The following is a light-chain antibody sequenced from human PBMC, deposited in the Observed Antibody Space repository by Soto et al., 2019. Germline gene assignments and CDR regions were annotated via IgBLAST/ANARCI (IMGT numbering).Light chain of an antibody. CDR1: SSDVGGYNY. J-gene: IGLJ2*01. V-gene: IGLV2-11*01. Sequence: QSALTQPRSVSGSTGQSVTISCTGTSSDVGGYNYVSWYQQHPGKAPKLMIYDVSKRPSGVPDRFSGSKSGNTASLTISGLQADDEADYYCCSYAGSYTWVFGGGTKLTVL. CDR3: CSYAGSYTWV. CDR2: DVS.